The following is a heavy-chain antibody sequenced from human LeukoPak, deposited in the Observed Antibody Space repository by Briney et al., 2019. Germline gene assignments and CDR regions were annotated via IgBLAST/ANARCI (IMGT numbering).Heavy chain of an antibody. CDR3: ARSYYYDSSGYTDDY. J-gene: IGHJ4*02. CDR1: GGSISSDY. CDR2: IYTSGST. V-gene: IGHV4-4*07. D-gene: IGHD3-22*01. Sequence: PSETLSLTCTVSGGSISSDYWSWIRQPAGKGLEWIGRIYTSGSTNYNPSLKSRVTMSVDTSKNPFSLKLSSVTAADTAVYYCARSYYYDSSGYTDDYWGQGTLVTVSS.